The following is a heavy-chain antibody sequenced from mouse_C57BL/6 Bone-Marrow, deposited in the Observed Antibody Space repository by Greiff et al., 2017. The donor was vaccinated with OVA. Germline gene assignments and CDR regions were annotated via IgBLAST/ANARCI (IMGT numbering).Heavy chain of an antibody. V-gene: IGHV5-17*01. D-gene: IGHD1-1*01. CDR3: ARTYYGSSSFDY. CDR2: ISSGSSTI. Sequence: DVMLVESGGGLVKPGGSLKLSCAASGFTFSDYGMHWVRQAPEKGLEWVAYISSGSSTIYYADTVKGRFTISRDNAKNTLFLQMTSLRSEDTAMDYCARTYYGSSSFDYWGQGTTLTVSS. J-gene: IGHJ2*01. CDR1: GFTFSDYG.